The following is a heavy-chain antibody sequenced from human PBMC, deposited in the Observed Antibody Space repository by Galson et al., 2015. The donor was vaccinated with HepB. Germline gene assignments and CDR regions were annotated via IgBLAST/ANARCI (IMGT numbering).Heavy chain of an antibody. CDR1: GDSVSSNSAA. V-gene: IGHV6-1*01. CDR2: TYYRSKWYN. Sequence: CAISGDSVSSNSAAWNWIRQSPSRGLEWLGRTYYRSKWYNDYAVSVKSRITINPDTSKNQFSLQLNSVTPEDTAVYYCARLTTVTTTRRPYYYGMDVWGQGTTVTVSS. D-gene: IGHD4-17*01. CDR3: ARLTTVTTTRRPYYYGMDV. J-gene: IGHJ6*02.